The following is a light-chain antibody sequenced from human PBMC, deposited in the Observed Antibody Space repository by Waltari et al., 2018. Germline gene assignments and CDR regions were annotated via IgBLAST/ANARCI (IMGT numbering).Light chain of an antibody. CDR1: SRDVGPY. J-gene: IGLJ3*02. CDR2: GVN. Sequence: QSALTQPPSASGSPGQSVTISCTGTSRDVGPYVSWYQQRPGQAPQLLIYGVNKRPSGVPDRFSGSKSGNTASLTVSGLQADDEADYYCYSSAGSNNWVFGGGTKLTVL. CDR3: YSSAGSNNWV. V-gene: IGLV2-8*01.